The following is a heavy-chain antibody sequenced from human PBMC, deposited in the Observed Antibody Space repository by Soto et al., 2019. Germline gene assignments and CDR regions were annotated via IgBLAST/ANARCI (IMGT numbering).Heavy chain of an antibody. J-gene: IGHJ5*02. Sequence: QVQLVQSGAEVKKPGASVKVSCKASGYTFTSYAMHWVRQAPGQRLEWMGWINAGNGNTKYSQKFQGRVTITRDTSASTAYMELSSLRSADTAVYYCARDAGGRGWFDPWGQGTLVTVSS. CDR2: INAGNGNT. V-gene: IGHV1-3*01. D-gene: IGHD2-8*02. CDR3: ARDAGGRGWFDP. CDR1: GYTFTSYA.